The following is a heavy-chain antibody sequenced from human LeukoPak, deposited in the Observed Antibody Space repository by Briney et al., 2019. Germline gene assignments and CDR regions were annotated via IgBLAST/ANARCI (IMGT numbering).Heavy chain of an antibody. CDR1: GFTFSSYW. J-gene: IGHJ4*02. V-gene: IGHV3-74*01. CDR2: INSDGSGT. D-gene: IGHD3-22*01. Sequence: SGGSLRLSCAASGFTFSSYWMHWVRQAPGKGLVWVSRINSDGSGTTYADSVKGRFTISRDNAKNTVYLQLNSLRAEDTAVYYCAKAYGSNGYFQLPIDCWGQGTLVTVSS. CDR3: AKAYGSNGYFQLPIDC.